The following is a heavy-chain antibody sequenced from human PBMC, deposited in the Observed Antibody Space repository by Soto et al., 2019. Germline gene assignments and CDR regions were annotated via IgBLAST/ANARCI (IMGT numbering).Heavy chain of an antibody. CDR1: GYSISAGGYY. J-gene: IGHJ5*02. CDR3: ARMYSSGSGWFHP. CDR2: FYSSGSI. D-gene: IGHD6-19*01. V-gene: IGHV4-31*03. Sequence: SETLSLTCFVSGYSISAGGYYWSWNRHHPGKGLEWIGSFYSSGSIIYNPSLRSRVSISGDTSSNQFSMSLTSVTAADTARYYCARMYSSGSGWFHPWGQGTLVTVSS.